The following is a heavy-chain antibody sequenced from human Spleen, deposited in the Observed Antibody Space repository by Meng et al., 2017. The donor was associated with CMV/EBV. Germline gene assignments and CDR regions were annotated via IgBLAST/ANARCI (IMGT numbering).Heavy chain of an antibody. CDR2: IYYSGST. V-gene: IGHV4-59*01. Sequence: SETLSLTCTVPGGSINYYHWSWIRQPPGKGLEWIGYIYYSGSTDYNPSLKSRVTISVDTSMNQFSLKLNSVTAADTAVYYCARVGRWELRIDYWGQGTLVTVSS. CDR1: GGSINYYH. J-gene: IGHJ4*02. D-gene: IGHD1-26*01. CDR3: ARVGRWELRIDY.